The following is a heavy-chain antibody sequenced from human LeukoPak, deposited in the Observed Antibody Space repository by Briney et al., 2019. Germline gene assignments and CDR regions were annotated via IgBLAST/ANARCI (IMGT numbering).Heavy chain of an antibody. V-gene: IGHV1-69*04. CDR2: IIPILGIA. J-gene: IGHJ4*02. CDR3: EYGGYCSTIDY. D-gene: IGHD2-21*01. Sequence: SVKVSCKASAGTFSSYAISWVRQAPGQGLEWMGRIIPILGIANYAQKFQGRVTITAYKSTSTDYMELSSLRSEDSDVYCCEYGGYCSTIDYWGQGTLVTVSS. CDR1: AGTFSSYA.